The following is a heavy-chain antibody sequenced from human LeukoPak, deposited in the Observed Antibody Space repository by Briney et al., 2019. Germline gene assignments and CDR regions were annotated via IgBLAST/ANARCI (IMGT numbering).Heavy chain of an antibody. CDR2: IYYSGST. J-gene: IGHJ4*02. D-gene: IGHD6-13*01. CDR3: AGNIAAAGEFDY. CDR1: GGSISSYY. V-gene: IGHV4-59*08. Sequence: SETLSLTCTVSGGSISSYYWSWIRQPPGKGLEWIGYIYYSGSTNYNPSLKGRVTISVDTSKNQFSLKLSSVTAADTAVYYCAGNIAAAGEFDYWGQGTLVTVSS.